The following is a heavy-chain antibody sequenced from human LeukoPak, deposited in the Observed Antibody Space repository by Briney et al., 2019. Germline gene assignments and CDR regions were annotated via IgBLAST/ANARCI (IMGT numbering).Heavy chain of an antibody. CDR3: AKCGTDSYYYNMDV. D-gene: IGHD6-25*01. CDR2: ISAIDQNT. V-gene: IGHV3-23*01. Sequence: PGGSLRLSCAASGFTFSSYSMNWVRQAPGKGLEWVSSISAIDQNTNYADSVKGGFTISRDNSKSTLFLQMNSLRADDTAVYYCAKCGTDSYYYNMDVWGKGTTVTVSS. J-gene: IGHJ6*03. CDR1: GFTFSSYS.